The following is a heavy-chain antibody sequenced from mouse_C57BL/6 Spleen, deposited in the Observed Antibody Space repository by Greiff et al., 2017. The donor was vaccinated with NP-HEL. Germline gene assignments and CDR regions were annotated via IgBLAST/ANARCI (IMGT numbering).Heavy chain of an antibody. CDR3: ARGWLLHRAWFAY. CDR2: IYPGSGST. CDR1: GYTFTSYW. Sequence: QVQLQQSGAELVKPGASVKMSCKASGYTFTSYWITWVKQRPGQGLEWIGDIYPGSGSTNYNEKFKSKATLTVDTSSSTAYMQLSSLTSEDSAVYDCARGWLLHRAWFAYWGQGTLVTVSA. V-gene: IGHV1-55*01. D-gene: IGHD2-3*01. J-gene: IGHJ3*01.